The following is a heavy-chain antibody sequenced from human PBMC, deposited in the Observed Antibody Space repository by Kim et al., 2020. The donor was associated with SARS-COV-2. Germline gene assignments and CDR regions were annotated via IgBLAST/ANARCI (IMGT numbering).Heavy chain of an antibody. CDR1: GGSVSSGSYY. CDR3: ARFDWGYYGSGSYPGMDV. V-gene: IGHV4-61*01. Sequence: SETLSLTCTVSGGSVSSGSYYWSWIRQPPGKGLEWIGYIYYSGSTNYNPSLKSRVTISVDTSKNQFSLKLSSVTAADTAVYYCARFDWGYYGSGSYPGMDVWGQGTTVTVSS. D-gene: IGHD3-10*01. CDR2: IYYSGST. J-gene: IGHJ6*02.